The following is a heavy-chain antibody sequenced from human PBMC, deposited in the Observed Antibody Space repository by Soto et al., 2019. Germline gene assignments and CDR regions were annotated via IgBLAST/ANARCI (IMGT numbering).Heavy chain of an antibody. CDR2: INPNSGGT. Sequence: ASVKVSCKASGYTFTGYYMHWVRQAPGQGLEWMGWINPNSGGTNYAQKFQGWVTMTRDTSISTAYMELSRLRSDDTAVYYCARDSIPYSSSEGWFDPWGQGTLVTVSS. J-gene: IGHJ5*02. D-gene: IGHD6-6*01. CDR3: ARDSIPYSSSEGWFDP. CDR1: GYTFTGYY. V-gene: IGHV1-2*04.